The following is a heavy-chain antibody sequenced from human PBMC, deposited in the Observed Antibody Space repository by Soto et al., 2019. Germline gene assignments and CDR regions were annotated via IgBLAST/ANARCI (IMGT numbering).Heavy chain of an antibody. Sequence: GGSLRLSCAASGFTFSSYWMSWVRQAPGKGLEWVANIKQDGSEKYYVDSVKGRFTISRDNAKNSLYLQMNSLRAEDTAVYYCARDPSFLEWYTLPGYFDYWGQGTLVTVSS. CDR2: IKQDGSEK. D-gene: IGHD3-3*01. CDR1: GFTFSSYW. V-gene: IGHV3-7*01. CDR3: ARDPSFLEWYTLPGYFDY. J-gene: IGHJ4*02.